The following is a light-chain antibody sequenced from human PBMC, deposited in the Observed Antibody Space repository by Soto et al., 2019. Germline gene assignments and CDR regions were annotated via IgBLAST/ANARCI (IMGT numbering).Light chain of an antibody. Sequence: EIVLTQSPGTLSLSPGERATLSCRASQSVSNSYLAWYQQKPGQAPRLLIYGASTRATGFPARFSGSGSGTDFTLTISRVEPEDFAVYYCQQYGSPITFGQGTRLEIK. J-gene: IGKJ5*01. CDR2: GAS. V-gene: IGKV3-20*01. CDR3: QQYGSPIT. CDR1: QSVSNSY.